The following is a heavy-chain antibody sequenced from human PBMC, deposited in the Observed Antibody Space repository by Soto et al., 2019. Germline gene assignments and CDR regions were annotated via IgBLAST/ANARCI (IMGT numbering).Heavy chain of an antibody. J-gene: IGHJ5*02. V-gene: IGHV3-13*01. CDR1: GFNFSTFY. CDR3: ARGRSFSYDSTPPPMFDP. Sequence: LSCGGAGFNFSTFYIPWVHQAPGKGLEWVSGIGTLSDTFYAASVQGRFTISRQNAKNSVYLQMNSLRAGDTAFYYCARGRSFSYDSTPPPMFDPWGQGTLVTVSS. CDR2: IGTLSDT. D-gene: IGHD3-10*01.